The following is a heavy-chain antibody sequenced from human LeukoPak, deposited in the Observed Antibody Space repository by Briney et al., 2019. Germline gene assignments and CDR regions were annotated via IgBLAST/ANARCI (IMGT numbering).Heavy chain of an antibody. CDR1: GYTFSGHA. V-gene: IGHV3-30*02. CDR2: IGNDGRDQ. D-gene: IGHD7-27*01. CDR3: ARDLMWGFDY. J-gene: IGHJ4*02. Sequence: GGSLRLSCAASGYTFSGHAMHWVRQTPGVGLEWVAIIGNDGRDQHYSDSVKGRFTISRDNSKNTLFLQLNSLRPEDTALYLCARDLMWGFDYWGQGTLVTVSS.